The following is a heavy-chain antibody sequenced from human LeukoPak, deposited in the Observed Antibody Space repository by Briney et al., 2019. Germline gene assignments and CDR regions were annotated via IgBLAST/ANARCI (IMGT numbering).Heavy chain of an antibody. CDR2: ISSSSSYI. Sequence: GGSLRLSCAASGFTFSSYNMNWVRQAPGKGLEWVSSISSSSSYIYYADSVKGRFTISRDNAKNSLYLQMNSLRAEDTAVYYCARVRGYYDSSGYYFLDYWGQGTLVTVSS. D-gene: IGHD3-22*01. CDR1: GFTFSSYN. CDR3: ARVRGYYDSSGYYFLDY. J-gene: IGHJ4*02. V-gene: IGHV3-21*01.